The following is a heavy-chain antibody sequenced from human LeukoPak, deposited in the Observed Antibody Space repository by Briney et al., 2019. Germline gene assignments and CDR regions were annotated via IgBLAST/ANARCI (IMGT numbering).Heavy chain of an antibody. CDR1: GFTFSSYW. Sequence: GGSLRLSCAASGFTFSSYWMSWVRQAPGKGLEWVAHIKQDGSEKYYVDSVKGRFTISRDNAKNSLYLQMNSLRAEDTAVYYCARIFRFTLEWLRGLHDAFDIWGQGTMVTVSS. J-gene: IGHJ3*02. V-gene: IGHV3-7*01. CDR3: ARIFRFTLEWLRGLHDAFDI. D-gene: IGHD3-3*01. CDR2: IKQDGSEK.